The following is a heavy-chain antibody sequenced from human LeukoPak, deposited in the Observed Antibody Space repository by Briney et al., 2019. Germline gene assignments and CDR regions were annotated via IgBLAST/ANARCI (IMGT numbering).Heavy chain of an antibody. CDR2: IYSGGST. Sequence: PGGSLRLSCAASGFTFSSYAMSWVRQAPGKGLEWVSVIYSGGSTYYADSVKGRFTISRDNSKNTLYLQMNSLRAEDTAVYYCARAYLADSPYFDYWGQGTLVTVSS. CDR3: ARAYLADSPYFDY. J-gene: IGHJ4*02. CDR1: GFTFSSYA. V-gene: IGHV3-53*01. D-gene: IGHD2-21*01.